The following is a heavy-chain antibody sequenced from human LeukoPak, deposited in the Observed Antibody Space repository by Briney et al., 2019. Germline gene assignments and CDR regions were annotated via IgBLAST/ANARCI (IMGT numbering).Heavy chain of an antibody. D-gene: IGHD2-15*01. CDR2: INSDGSST. V-gene: IGHV3-74*01. CDR1: GFTFSSYW. Sequence: GGSLRLSCAASGFTFSSYWMHWVRQAPGKGLVWVSRINSDGSSTSYADSVKGRFTISRDNAKNTLYLQMNSLRAEDTAVYYCARGFIGYCSGGSCLGYWGQGTLVTVSS. CDR3: ARGFIGYCSGGSCLGY. J-gene: IGHJ4*02.